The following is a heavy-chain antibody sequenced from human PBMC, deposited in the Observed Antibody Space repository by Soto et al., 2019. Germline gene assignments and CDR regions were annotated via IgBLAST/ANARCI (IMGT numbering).Heavy chain of an antibody. J-gene: IGHJ6*03. Sequence: GGSLRLSCEASGFTFSSYAMSWVRQAPGEGLEWVSAISGSGGSTYYADSVKGRFTISRDNSKNTLYLQMNSLRAEDTAVYYCAKGTTTMNYYYYMDVWGKGTTVTVSS. V-gene: IGHV3-23*01. CDR3: AKGTTTMNYYYYMDV. CDR1: GFTFSSYA. CDR2: ISGSGGST. D-gene: IGHD4-17*01.